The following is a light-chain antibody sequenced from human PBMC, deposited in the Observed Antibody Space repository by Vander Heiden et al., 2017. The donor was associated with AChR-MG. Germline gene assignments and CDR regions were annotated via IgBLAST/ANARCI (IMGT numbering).Light chain of an antibody. CDR1: QSLLHSNGYNY. V-gene: IGKV2-28*01. J-gene: IGKJ5*01. CDR2: LGS. Sequence: DIVMTQSARSLPVTPGEPASISCRSSQSLLHSNGYNYLDWYLQKPGQSPQLLIYLGSNRASGVPDRFSGSGSGTDFTLKISRVEAEDVGVYYCMQALQTPITFGQGTRLDIK. CDR3: MQALQTPIT.